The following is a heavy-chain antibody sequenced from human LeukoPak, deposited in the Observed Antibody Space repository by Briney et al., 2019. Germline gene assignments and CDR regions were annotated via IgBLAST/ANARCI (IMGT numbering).Heavy chain of an antibody. CDR2: IWYDGSNK. J-gene: IGHJ4*02. Sequence: GRSLRLSCAASGFTFSSYGMHWVRQAPGKGLEWVAVIWYDGSNKYYADSVKGRFTISRDNAKNSLYLQMNSLTAEDTAFYYCARAEGYGAIDYWGQGTLVTVSS. V-gene: IGHV3-33*01. CDR3: ARAEGYGAIDY. D-gene: IGHD5-12*01. CDR1: GFTFSSYG.